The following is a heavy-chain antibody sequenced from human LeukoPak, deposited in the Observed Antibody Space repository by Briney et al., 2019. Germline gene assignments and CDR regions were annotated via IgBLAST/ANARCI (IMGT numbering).Heavy chain of an antibody. J-gene: IGHJ4*02. CDR2: IIPIFGTT. CDR1: GGTFSSHA. Sequence: SVKVSCKASGGTFSSHAISWVRQAPGQGLEWVGGIIPIFGTTNYAQKFQGRVTITTDESTSTGYMELRSLRSDDTAVYYCARGDSGYDYGFDNWGQGTPVTVSS. CDR3: ARGDSGYDYGFDN. V-gene: IGHV1-69*05. D-gene: IGHD5-12*01.